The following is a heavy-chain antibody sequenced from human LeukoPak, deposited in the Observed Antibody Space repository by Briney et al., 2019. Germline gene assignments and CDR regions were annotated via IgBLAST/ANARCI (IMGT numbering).Heavy chain of an antibody. J-gene: IGHJ4*02. V-gene: IGHV4-59*01. D-gene: IGHD5-12*01. Sequence: SETLSLTCTVSGGSISNYWSWIRQPPGKGLEWIGNVENTGSTNYNPSLESRVTISVDTSKNHFSLRLRSVTAADTAVYYCARAVGDSGHGRYFDYWGQGTLVTVSS. CDR3: ARAVGDSGHGRYFDY. CDR1: GGSISNY. CDR2: VENTGST.